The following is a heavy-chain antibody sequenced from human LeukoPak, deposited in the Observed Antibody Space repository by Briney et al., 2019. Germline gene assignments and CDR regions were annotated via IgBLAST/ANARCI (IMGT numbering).Heavy chain of an antibody. Sequence: LXLSCAASGFGFSSYAMHWVRQAPGKXLEWVAVISYDGSDKYYADSVKGRFTISRDNSKNTLYLQMNSLRAEDTAVYYCAKDGYSGSQGDYWGQGTLVTVSS. CDR1: GFGFSSYA. D-gene: IGHD1-26*01. J-gene: IGHJ4*02. V-gene: IGHV3-30-3*01. CDR2: ISYDGSDK. CDR3: AKDGYSGSQGDY.